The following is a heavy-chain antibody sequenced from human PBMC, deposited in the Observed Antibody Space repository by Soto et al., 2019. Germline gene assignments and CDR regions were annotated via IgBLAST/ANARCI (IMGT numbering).Heavy chain of an antibody. CDR2: INYSGST. CDR1: GCPVSSGSYY. Sequence: SETLSLTCTLSGCPVSSGSYYWSWIRQPPGKGLEWIWYINYSGSTNYTPSLKSRVTISVDTSKNQFSLKLSSVTAADTAVYYCARDSPPGIAGAGTGLGYYGMDGWGQGTTVTVSS. CDR3: ARDSPPGIAGAGTGLGYYGMDG. J-gene: IGHJ6*01. V-gene: IGHV4-61*01. D-gene: IGHD6-19*01.